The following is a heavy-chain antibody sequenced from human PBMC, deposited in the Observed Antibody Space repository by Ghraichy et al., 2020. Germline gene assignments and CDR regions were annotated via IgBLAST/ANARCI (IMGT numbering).Heavy chain of an antibody. Sequence: GGSLRLSCAASGLIFDTYAMHWVRQAPGKGLEWVARISYEGGEKSSADSVQGRFTISRSNSKATLFLQLSRLRDEDTAVYYCARVLYSTGWNGVYDYWGQGTLVTVSS. J-gene: IGHJ4*02. CDR1: GLIFDTYA. D-gene: IGHD2-8*01. CDR2: ISYEGGEK. CDR3: ARVLYSTGWNGVYDY. V-gene: IGHV3-30*04.